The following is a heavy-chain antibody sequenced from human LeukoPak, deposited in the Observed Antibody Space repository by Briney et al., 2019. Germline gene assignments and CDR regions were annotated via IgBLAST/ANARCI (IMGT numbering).Heavy chain of an antibody. CDR2: ISWNSGSI. CDR3: AKDGQSVNSGYPAGGWFDP. V-gene: IGHV3-9*01. D-gene: IGHD5-12*01. J-gene: IGHJ5*02. CDR1: GFTFDDYA. Sequence: GGSLRLSCAASGFTFDDYAMHWVRQAPGKGLEWVSGISWNSGSIGYADSVKGRFTISRDNAKNSLYLQMNSLRAEDTALYYCAKDGQSVNSGYPAGGWFDPWGQGTLVTVSS.